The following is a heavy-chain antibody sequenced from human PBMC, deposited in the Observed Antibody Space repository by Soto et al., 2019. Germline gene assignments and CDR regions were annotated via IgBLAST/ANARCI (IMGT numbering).Heavy chain of an antibody. Sequence: QITLKESGPTLVKPTQTLTLTCTFSGFSLSTSGVGVGWIRQPPGKALEWLALIYWDDDKRYSPSLKSRLTLTQDHSKHPVVLTMTNMDPVDTATYYCAHRQTYCGGDCYSGFDYWGQGTLVTVSS. CDR2: IYWDDDK. CDR3: AHRQTYCGGDCYSGFDY. D-gene: IGHD2-21*02. CDR1: GFSLSTSGVG. J-gene: IGHJ4*02. V-gene: IGHV2-5*02.